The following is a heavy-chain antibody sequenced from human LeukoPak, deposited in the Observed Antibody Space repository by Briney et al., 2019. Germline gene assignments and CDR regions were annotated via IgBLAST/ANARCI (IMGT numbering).Heavy chain of an antibody. CDR3: ARRQLWLQGRSFDY. J-gene: IGHJ4*02. Sequence: LGESLKISCKGSEYSFTSYWIGWVRQMPGKGLEWKGIVYPGDSDTRYSPSFQGQVTISADKSISTAYLQWSSLKASDTAMYYCARRQLWLQGRSFDYWGQGTLVTVSS. D-gene: IGHD5-18*01. CDR1: EYSFTSYW. V-gene: IGHV5-51*01. CDR2: VYPGDSDT.